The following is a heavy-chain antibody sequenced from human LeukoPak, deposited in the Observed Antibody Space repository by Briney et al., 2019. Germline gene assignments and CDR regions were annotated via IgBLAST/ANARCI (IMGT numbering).Heavy chain of an antibody. CDR2: VNPHSGGT. CDR3: ARTDNGYGSRLLLN. J-gene: IGHJ4*02. Sequence: ASVKVSCKTSGYTFTEYYIHWVRQAPGHGLEWMGWVNPHSGGTNFAQSFRGRVTLTRDTSVTTAYMELNRLESDDTAIYYCARTDNGYGSRLLLNWGQGTQIIVSS. V-gene: IGHV1-2*02. CDR1: GYTFTEYY. D-gene: IGHD6-19*01.